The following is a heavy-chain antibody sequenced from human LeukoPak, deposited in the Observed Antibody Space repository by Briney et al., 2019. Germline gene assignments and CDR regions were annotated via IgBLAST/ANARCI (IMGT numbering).Heavy chain of an antibody. CDR1: EFTFSRYS. Sequence: GGSLRLSCAASEFTFSRYSMNWVRQAPGKGLEWVSSIDSSNTYANYADSVKGRFTISRDNSKNTLYLQMNSLRAEDTALFYCARDFYNSSGYFYGNYWGQGTLVTVSS. J-gene: IGHJ4*02. V-gene: IGHV3-21*01. D-gene: IGHD3-22*01. CDR2: IDSSNTYA. CDR3: ARDFYNSSGYFYGNY.